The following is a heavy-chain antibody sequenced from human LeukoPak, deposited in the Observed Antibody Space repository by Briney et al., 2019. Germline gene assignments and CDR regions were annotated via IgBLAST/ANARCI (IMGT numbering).Heavy chain of an antibody. CDR1: GFTFSSYS. CDR3: ARKVGANTPMYYYYYMDV. Sequence: GGSLRLSCAASGFTFSSYSMNWVHQAPGKGLEWVSYISSSSSTIYYADSVKGRFTISRDNAKNSLYLQMNSLRAEDTAVYYCARKVGANTPMYYYYYMDVWGKGTTVNVPS. V-gene: IGHV3-48*01. CDR2: ISSSSSTI. J-gene: IGHJ6*03. D-gene: IGHD1-26*01.